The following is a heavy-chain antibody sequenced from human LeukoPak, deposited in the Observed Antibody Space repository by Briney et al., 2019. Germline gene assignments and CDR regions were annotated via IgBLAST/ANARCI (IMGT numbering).Heavy chain of an antibody. CDR1: GFTFSDYY. D-gene: IGHD2-2*01. V-gene: IGHV3-11*03. CDR2: ISSSSSYT. Sequence: GGSLRLSCAASGFTFSDYYMSWIRQAPGKGLEWVSYISSSSSYTNYADSVKGRFTISRDNAKNSLYLQMNSLRAEDTAVYYCAGLPAAAASWFDPWGQGTLVTVTS. J-gene: IGHJ5*02. CDR3: AGLPAAAASWFDP.